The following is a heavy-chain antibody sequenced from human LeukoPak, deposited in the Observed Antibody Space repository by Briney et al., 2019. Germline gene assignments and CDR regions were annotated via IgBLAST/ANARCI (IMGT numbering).Heavy chain of an antibody. CDR1: GYTFINYA. Sequence: GASVKVSCKASGYTFINYAMNWVRQAPGQGLEWMGWINTNTGNPTYAQGFTGRFVLSSDTSVTTAYLEISGLKAEDTAVYYCARDSRDWGQGTLVTVSS. CDR3: ARDSRD. V-gene: IGHV7-4-1*02. CDR2: INTNTGNP. J-gene: IGHJ4*02.